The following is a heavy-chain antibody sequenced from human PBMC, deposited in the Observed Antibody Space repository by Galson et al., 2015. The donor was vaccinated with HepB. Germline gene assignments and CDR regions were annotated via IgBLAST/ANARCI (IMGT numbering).Heavy chain of an antibody. J-gene: IGHJ4*02. CDR1: GFTFSSYA. D-gene: IGHD2-15*01. V-gene: IGHV3-23*01. Sequence: SLRLSCAASGFTFSSYAMSWVRQAPGKGLEWVSAISGSGGSTYYADSVKGRFTISRDNSKNTLYLQMNSLRAEDTAVYYCAKDRYCSGGSCYLGQPFDYWGQGTLVTVSS. CDR2: ISGSGGST. CDR3: AKDRYCSGGSCYLGQPFDY.